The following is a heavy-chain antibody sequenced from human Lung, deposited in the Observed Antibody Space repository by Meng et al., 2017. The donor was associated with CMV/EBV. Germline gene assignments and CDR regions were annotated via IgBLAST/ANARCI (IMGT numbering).Heavy chain of an antibody. D-gene: IGHD3-16*01. J-gene: IGHJ5*02. Sequence: LXLTXAASGFTFSIYAMNWVRQAPGEGLQWISNIYVRDTTAYYADSVKGRFIVSRDNSRNTLYLQMNSLRAEDTAIYYCAKALTPTTSYTSTWYYGLSSFDAWXPGTXVTVSS. V-gene: IGHV3-23*03. CDR3: AKALTPTTSYTSTWYYGLSSFDA. CDR2: IYVRDTTA. CDR1: GFTFSIYA.